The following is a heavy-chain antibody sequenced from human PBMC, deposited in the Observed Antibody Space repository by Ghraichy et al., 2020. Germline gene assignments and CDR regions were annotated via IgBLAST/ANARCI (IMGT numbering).Heavy chain of an antibody. CDR1: GFTFSHSA. J-gene: IGHJ6*03. CDR2: MSYDGSFK. CDR3: ARAGGGVSYYYYYYMDV. V-gene: IGHV3-30*04. Sequence: LSLTCAASGFTFSHSALYWVRQAPGKGLEWVALMSYDGSFKYNTDSVKGRFTISRDNAKNTLSLQLDSLGPEDTGLYFCARAGGGVSYYYYYYMDVWGKGTTVTVSS.